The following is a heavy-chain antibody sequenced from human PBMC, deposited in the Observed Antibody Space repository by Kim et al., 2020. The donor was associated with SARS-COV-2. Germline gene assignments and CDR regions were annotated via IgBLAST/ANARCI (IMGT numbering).Heavy chain of an antibody. CDR1: GFTFSRYY. CDR3: ARQDSYGSGDY. V-gene: IGHV3-48*02. CDR2: ISSSSDTI. Sequence: GGSLRLSCAASGFTFSRYYMNWFRQAPGKGLEWLSFISSSSDTIYYANSVKGRFSISRDNTKNSLFLQMNSLRDEDTAVYYCARQDSYGSGDYWGQGTLVTVSA. D-gene: IGHD3-10*01. J-gene: IGHJ4*02.